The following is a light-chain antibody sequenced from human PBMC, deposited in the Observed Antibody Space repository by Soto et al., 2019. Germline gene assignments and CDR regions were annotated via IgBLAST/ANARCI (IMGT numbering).Light chain of an antibody. Sequence: QSVLTQPPSASASLGASVTLTCTLSSGYSNYKVDWYQQRPGKDPRFVMRVGTGGIVGSKGDGIPDRFSVLGSGLNRYLTIKNIQEEDESDYHCGADHGSGSNFVVFGGGTKVTVL. CDR1: SGYSNYK. V-gene: IGLV9-49*01. CDR2: VGTGGIVG. J-gene: IGLJ2*01. CDR3: GADHGSGSNFVV.